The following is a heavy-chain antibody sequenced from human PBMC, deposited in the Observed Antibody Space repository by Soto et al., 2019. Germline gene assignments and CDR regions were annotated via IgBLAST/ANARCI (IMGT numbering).Heavy chain of an antibody. J-gene: IGHJ4*02. CDR1: GFTFSSFG. CDR3: ARERRQWAVPTDY. CDR2: ISYDGSNQ. V-gene: IGHV3-30*03. Sequence: QVQLVESGGGVVQPGKSLRLSCAASGFTFSSFGMHWVRQAPGKWLEWVAGISYDGSNQYYGESLKGRITISRDDTKKVLNLVMDSLRPEDTAVYYCARERRQWAVPTDYWGQGTLVTVSS. D-gene: IGHD1-26*01.